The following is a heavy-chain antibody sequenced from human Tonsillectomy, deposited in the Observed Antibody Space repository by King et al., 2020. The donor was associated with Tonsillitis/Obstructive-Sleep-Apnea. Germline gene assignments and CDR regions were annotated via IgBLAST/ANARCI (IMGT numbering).Heavy chain of an antibody. V-gene: IGHV3-21*01. CDR3: ARDPFGLHLGELSFTYFDY. CDR2: ISSSSSYI. D-gene: IGHD3-16*02. CDR1: GFTFSSYS. J-gene: IGHJ4*02. Sequence: VQLVESGGGLVKPGGSLRLSCAASGFTFSSYSMNWVRQAPGKGLEWVSSISSSSSYIYYADSVKGRFTISRDNAKNSLYLQMNSLRAEDTAVYYCARDPFGLHLGELSFTYFDYWGQGTLVTVSS.